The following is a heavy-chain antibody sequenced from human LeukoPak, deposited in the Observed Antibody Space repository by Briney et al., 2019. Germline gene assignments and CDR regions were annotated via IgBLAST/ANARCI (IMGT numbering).Heavy chain of an antibody. V-gene: IGHV3-30-3*01. D-gene: IGHD3-22*01. Sequence: GGSLRLSCAASGFTFSSYAMHWVRQAPGKGLEWVAVISYDGSNKYYADSVKGRFTISRDNSKNTLYLQMNSLRAEDTAVYYCARGRYYDSSGHGAFDIWGQGTMVTVSS. J-gene: IGHJ3*02. CDR2: ISYDGSNK. CDR1: GFTFSSYA. CDR3: ARGRYYDSSGHGAFDI.